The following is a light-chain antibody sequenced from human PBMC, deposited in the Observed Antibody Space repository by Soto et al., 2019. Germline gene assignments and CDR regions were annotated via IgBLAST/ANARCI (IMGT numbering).Light chain of an antibody. V-gene: IGKV1-5*03. CDR1: QTISSW. Sequence: QMTQSPSTLSGSVGDRVTITCRASQTISSWLAWYQQKPGKAPKLLIYKASTLKSGVPSRFSGSGSGTEFTLTISSLQPDDFATYYCQQYNSYSPAFGQGTKVDIK. J-gene: IGKJ1*01. CDR2: KAS. CDR3: QQYNSYSPA.